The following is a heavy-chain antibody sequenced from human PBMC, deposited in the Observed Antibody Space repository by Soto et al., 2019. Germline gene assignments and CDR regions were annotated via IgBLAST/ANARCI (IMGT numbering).Heavy chain of an antibody. Sequence: GESLRLSCAASGFTFSSYSMNWVRQAPGKGLEWVSSISSSSSYIYYADSVKGRFTISRDNAKNSLYLQMNSLRAEDTAVYYCARDERGWGYYYYGMDVWGQGTTVTVSS. CDR3: ARDERGWGYYYYGMDV. V-gene: IGHV3-21*01. CDR1: GFTFSSYS. D-gene: IGHD7-27*01. CDR2: ISSSSSYI. J-gene: IGHJ6*02.